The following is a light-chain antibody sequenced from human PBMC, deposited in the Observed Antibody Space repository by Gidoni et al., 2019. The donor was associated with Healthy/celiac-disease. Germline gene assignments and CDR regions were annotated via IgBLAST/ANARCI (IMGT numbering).Light chain of an antibody. CDR1: KSVLYSSNNKNY. CDR2: WAS. Sequence: DIVMTQSTDSLAVSLGERATINCKSSKSVLYSSNNKNYLAWYQQKPGQTPKLLIYWASTRESGVPDRFSGSGSGTDFTRTISSLQAEDVAVYYCQQYYSTPPWTFGQGTKVEIK. CDR3: QQYYSTPPWT. J-gene: IGKJ1*01. V-gene: IGKV4-1*01.